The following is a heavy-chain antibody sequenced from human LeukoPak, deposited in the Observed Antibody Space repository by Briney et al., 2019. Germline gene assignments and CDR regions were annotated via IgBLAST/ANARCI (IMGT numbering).Heavy chain of an antibody. D-gene: IGHD1-26*01. J-gene: IGHJ4*02. V-gene: IGHV3-23*01. CDR3: AKVRRVGATRDYFDY. CDR1: GFTFSSYA. Sequence: GGSLRLSCAASGFTFSSYAMSWVRQAPGKGLEWVSAISGSGGSTYYADPVKGRFTISRDTSKKTLYLQMNSLRAEDTAVYYCAKVRRVGATRDYFDYWGQGTLVTVSS. CDR2: ISGSGGST.